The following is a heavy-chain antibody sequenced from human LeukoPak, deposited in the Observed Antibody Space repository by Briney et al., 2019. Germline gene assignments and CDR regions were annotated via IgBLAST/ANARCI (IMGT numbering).Heavy chain of an antibody. V-gene: IGHV4-59*01. J-gene: IGHJ4*02. Sequence: SETLSLTCTVSGGSIRSYHWSWIRQPPGKRLGWIGYIYDSGSTNYNPALKSRVTISIDTYKNQFSLQLSSVTAADTAVYYCAREAYCGGDRYSGFDYWGQGTLVTVSS. D-gene: IGHD2-21*02. CDR1: GGSIRSYH. CDR3: AREAYCGGDRYSGFDY. CDR2: IYDSGST.